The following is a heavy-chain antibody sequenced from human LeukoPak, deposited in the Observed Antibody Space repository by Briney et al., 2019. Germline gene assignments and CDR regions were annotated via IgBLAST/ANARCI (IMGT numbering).Heavy chain of an antibody. Sequence: ASVKVSCKASGYTFTGYYMHWVRQAPGQGLEWMGRINPNSGGTNYAQKFQGRVTMTRDTSISTAHMELGRLRSDDTAVYYCARIASYSMDYWGQGTLVTVSS. CDR2: INPNSGGT. CDR1: GYTFTGYY. D-gene: IGHD4-11*01. CDR3: ARIASYSMDY. J-gene: IGHJ4*02. V-gene: IGHV1-2*06.